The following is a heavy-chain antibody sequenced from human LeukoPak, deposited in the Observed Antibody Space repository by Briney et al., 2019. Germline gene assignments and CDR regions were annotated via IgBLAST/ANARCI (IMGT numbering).Heavy chain of an antibody. CDR2: IYYSGST. D-gene: IGHD6-6*01. Sequence: SETLSLTCTVSGGSISSSSYYWGWIRQPPGKGLEWIGSIYYSGSTYYNPPLKSRVTISVDTSKNQFSLKLSSVTAADTAVYYCARQGQLIDYWGQGTLVTVSS. CDR1: GGSISSSSYY. J-gene: IGHJ4*02. V-gene: IGHV4-39*01. CDR3: ARQGQLIDY.